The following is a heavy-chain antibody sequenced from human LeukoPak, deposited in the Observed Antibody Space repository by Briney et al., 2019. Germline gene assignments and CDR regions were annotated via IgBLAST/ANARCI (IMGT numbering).Heavy chain of an antibody. CDR2: INLHMGDT. CDR1: GYGFSDVY. CDR3: ATSSSVTHTRDP. V-gene: IGHV1-2*02. D-gene: IGHD5/OR15-5a*01. J-gene: IGHJ5*02. Sequence: SVKVSCKASGYGFSDVYFNWVRQAPGQGLEWMGWINLHMGDTNYAQRFQGRVSMDASFDTAYIELSRLTSDDTAVYYCATSSSVTHTRDPWGQGTLVTASS.